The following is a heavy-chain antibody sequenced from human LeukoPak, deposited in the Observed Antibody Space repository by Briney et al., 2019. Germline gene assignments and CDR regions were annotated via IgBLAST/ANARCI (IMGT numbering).Heavy chain of an antibody. CDR2: ISAYNGNT. D-gene: IGHD2-2*01. J-gene: IGHJ6*03. Sequence: GASVKVSCKASGYTFTSYGISWVRQAPGQGLEWMGWISAYNGNTNYAQKLQGRVTMTTDTSTSTAYMELRSLRSDDTAVYYCARTGYCSSTSCSAWEDYYYYYMDVWGKGTTVTVSS. V-gene: IGHV1-18*01. CDR3: ARTGYCSSTSCSAWEDYYYYYMDV. CDR1: GYTFTSYG.